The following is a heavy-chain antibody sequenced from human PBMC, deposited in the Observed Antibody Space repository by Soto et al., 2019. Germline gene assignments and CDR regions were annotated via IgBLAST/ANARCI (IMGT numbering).Heavy chain of an antibody. CDR1: GFTFGTYG. D-gene: IGHD3-10*01. CDR2: IWHDGSKE. CDR3: ARGFGAAVPAAHLDY. V-gene: IGHV3-33*01. Sequence: QVQLVESGGGVVQSGTSLRLSCAASGFTFGTYGMHWVRQAPGKRLEWLAVIWHDGSKENYADSVRGRFTISRDKYKDKVYLQMNSLRGEYTAVYYCARGFGAAVPAAHLDYWGQGTPVTVSS. J-gene: IGHJ4*02.